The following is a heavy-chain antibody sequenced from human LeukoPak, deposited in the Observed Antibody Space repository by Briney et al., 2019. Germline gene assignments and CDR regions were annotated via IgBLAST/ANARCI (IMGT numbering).Heavy chain of an antibody. CDR3: AKEQDGYNADY. CDR2: IYYSGST. V-gene: IGHV4-59*01. Sequence: SETLSLTCTVSGGSISSYYWSWIRQPPGKGLEWIGYIYYSGSTNYNPSLKSRVTISVDTSKNQFSLKLSSVTAADTAVYYCAKEQDGYNADYWGQGTLVTVSS. D-gene: IGHD5-24*01. J-gene: IGHJ4*02. CDR1: GGSISSYY.